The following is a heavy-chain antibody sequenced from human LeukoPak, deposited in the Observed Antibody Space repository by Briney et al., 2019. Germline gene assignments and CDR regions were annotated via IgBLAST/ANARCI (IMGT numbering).Heavy chain of an antibody. CDR1: GGTFSTYA. D-gene: IGHD4-17*01. J-gene: IGHJ5*02. Sequence: GASVKVSCKASGGTFSTYAISWARQAPGQGLEWMGGIIPIFGSANYAQKFQGRVTITADESTSTVYMELSSLRSEDTAVYYCAREMTTVTTRNWFDPWGQGTLVTVSS. CDR3: AREMTTVTTRNWFDP. CDR2: IIPIFGSA. V-gene: IGHV1-69*01.